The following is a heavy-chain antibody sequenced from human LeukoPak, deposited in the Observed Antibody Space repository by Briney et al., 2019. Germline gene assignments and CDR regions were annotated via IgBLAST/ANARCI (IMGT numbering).Heavy chain of an antibody. V-gene: IGHV1-46*01. Sequence: ASVKVSCKASGYTFTIYYMHWVRQAPGQGLEWMGIINPSGGSTSYAQKFQGRVTMTRDTSTSTVYMELSSLRSEDTAVYYCAREWELLHGFDYWGQGTLVTVSS. D-gene: IGHD1-26*01. CDR3: AREWELLHGFDY. J-gene: IGHJ4*02. CDR1: GYTFTIYY. CDR2: INPSGGST.